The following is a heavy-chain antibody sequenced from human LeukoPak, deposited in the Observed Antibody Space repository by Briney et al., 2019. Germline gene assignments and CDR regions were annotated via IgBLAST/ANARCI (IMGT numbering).Heavy chain of an antibody. D-gene: IGHD3-22*01. Sequence: PSETLSLTCAVYGGSFSGYYWSWIRQPPGKGLEWIGEINHSGSTNYNPSLKSRVTISVDTSKNQFSLKLSSVTAADTAVYYCARDRRARTYYYDSSGYLIDYWGQGTLVTVSS. CDR2: INHSGST. V-gene: IGHV4-34*01. J-gene: IGHJ4*02. CDR1: GGSFSGYY. CDR3: ARDRRARTYYYDSSGYLIDY.